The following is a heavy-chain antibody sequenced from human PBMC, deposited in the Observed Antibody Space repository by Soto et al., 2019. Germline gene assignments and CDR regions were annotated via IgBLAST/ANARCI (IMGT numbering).Heavy chain of an antibody. CDR3: ARDVLYRHSSSDY. D-gene: IGHD6-19*01. J-gene: IGHJ4*02. Sequence: GGSLRLSCAASGFTFSRHWMSWVRQAPGKGLEWVASIKEGGSEKYYVDSVKGRFTISRGNAKNSLYLQMNSLRAEDTAVYYCARDVLYRHSSSDYWGQGTLVTVSS. V-gene: IGHV3-7*03. CDR1: GFTFSRHW. CDR2: IKEGGSEK.